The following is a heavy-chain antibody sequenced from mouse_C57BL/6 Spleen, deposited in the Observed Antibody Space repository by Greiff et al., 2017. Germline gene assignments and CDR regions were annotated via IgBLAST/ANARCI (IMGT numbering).Heavy chain of an antibody. CDR3: ARDLHYDDDEVGFAY. J-gene: IGHJ3*01. Sequence: EVHLVESGGGLVKPGGSLKLSCAASGFTFSSYAMSWVRQSPEKRLEWVATISDGGSSTYYPDNVKGRFTISSDNAKNNLYLQLSHLKSEDTAMYYCARDLHYDDDEVGFAYWGQGTLVTVSA. V-gene: IGHV5-4*01. CDR2: ISDGGSST. CDR1: GFTFSSYA. D-gene: IGHD2-4*01.